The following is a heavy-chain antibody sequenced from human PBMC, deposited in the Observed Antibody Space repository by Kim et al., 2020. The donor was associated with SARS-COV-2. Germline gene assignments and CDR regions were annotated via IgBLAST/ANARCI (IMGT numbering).Heavy chain of an antibody. CDR2: IYYSGST. CDR1: GGTISSYY. CDR3: ARGRVGIVDNYYFDY. V-gene: IGHV4-59*01. J-gene: IGHJ4*02. Sequence: SETLSLTCTVSGGTISSYYWSWIRQPPGKGLEWIGYIYYSGSTNYNPSLKSRVTISVDTSKNQFSLKLSSVTAADTAVYYCARGRVGIVDNYYFDYWGQGTLVTVSS. D-gene: IGHD3-22*01.